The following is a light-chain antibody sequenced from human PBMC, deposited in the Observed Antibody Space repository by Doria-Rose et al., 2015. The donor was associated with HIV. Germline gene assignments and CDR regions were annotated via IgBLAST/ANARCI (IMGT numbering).Light chain of an antibody. CDR2: RAS. Sequence: TQSPATLSVSPGERATLPCRASQGIGSDLAWYQQKPGQAPRLLIYRASIRATGIPPRFTGGGSGAELTLTISSLQSEDFAVYFCQQYSQWPPYTFGQGTKLEVK. J-gene: IGKJ2*01. CDR1: QGIGSD. V-gene: IGKV3-15*01. CDR3: QQYSQWPPYT.